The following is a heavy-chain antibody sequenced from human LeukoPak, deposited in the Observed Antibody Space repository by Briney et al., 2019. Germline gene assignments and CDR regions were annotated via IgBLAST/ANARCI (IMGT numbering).Heavy chain of an antibody. CDR2: IYYSGST. D-gene: IGHD3-10*01. CDR1: GGSVTRTNW. V-gene: IGHV4-39*01. J-gene: IGHJ4*02. Sequence: SETLSLTCGVSGGSVTRTNWWTWVRQPPGKGLEWIGSIYYSGSTYYTPSLKSRVTISVDTSKNQFSLKLSSVTAADTAVYYCARQWFGELSPFDYWGQGTLVTVSS. CDR3: ARQWFGELSPFDY.